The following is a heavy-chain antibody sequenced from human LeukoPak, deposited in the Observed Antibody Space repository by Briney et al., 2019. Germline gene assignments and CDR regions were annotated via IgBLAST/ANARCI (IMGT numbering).Heavy chain of an antibody. Sequence: ASVKVSCKASGYTFTGYYMHWVRQAPGQGLEWMGWINPNSGGTNYAQKFQGRVTMTRDTSISTAYMELSSLRSEDTAVYYCARDTLRTGTTRGLFDYWGQGTLVTVSS. CDR1: GYTFTGYY. CDR3: ARDTLRTGTTRGLFDY. D-gene: IGHD1-7*01. V-gene: IGHV1-2*02. J-gene: IGHJ4*02. CDR2: INPNSGGT.